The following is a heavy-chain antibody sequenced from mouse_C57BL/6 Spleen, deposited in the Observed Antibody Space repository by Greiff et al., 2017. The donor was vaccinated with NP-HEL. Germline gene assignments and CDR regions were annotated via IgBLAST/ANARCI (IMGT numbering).Heavy chain of an antibody. CDR2: IHPNSGST. Sequence: QVQLQQPGAELVKPGASVKLSCKASGYTFTSYWMHWVKQRPGQGLEWIGMIHPNSGSTNYNEKFKSKATLTVDKSSSTAYMQLSSLTSEDSAVYYCARRGGSSHEAYYYAMDYWGQGTSVTVSS. CDR1: GYTFTSYW. CDR3: ARRGGSSHEAYYYAMDY. J-gene: IGHJ4*01. V-gene: IGHV1-64*01. D-gene: IGHD1-1*01.